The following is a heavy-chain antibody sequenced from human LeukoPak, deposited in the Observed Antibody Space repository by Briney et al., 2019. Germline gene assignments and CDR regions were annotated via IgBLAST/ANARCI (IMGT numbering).Heavy chain of an antibody. CDR3: ARGGEYYYDSSGYLH. CDR2: INHSGST. J-gene: IGHJ4*02. Sequence: SETLSLTCTVSGGSISSGGYYWSWIRQPPGEGLEWIGEINHSGSTNYNPSLKSRVTISVDTSKNQFSLKLSSVTAADTAVYYCARGGEYYYDSSGYLHWGQGTLVTVSS. V-gene: IGHV4-39*07. D-gene: IGHD3-22*01. CDR1: GGSISSGGYY.